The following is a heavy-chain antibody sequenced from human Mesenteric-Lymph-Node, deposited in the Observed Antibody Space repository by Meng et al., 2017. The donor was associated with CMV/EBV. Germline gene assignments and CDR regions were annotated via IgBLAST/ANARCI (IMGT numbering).Heavy chain of an antibody. D-gene: IGHD3-10*01. CDR3: ARDSFPGGSGSYYKVYGMNV. V-gene: IGHV3-21*01. CDR1: GFIFSNFA. CDR2: ISSSSSYI. Sequence: GESLKISCAASGFIFSNFAMHWVRQAPGKGLEWVSSISSSSSYIYYADSVKGRFTISRDNAKNSLYLQMNSLRAEDTAVYYCARDSFPGGSGSYYKVYGMNVWGQGTTVTVSS. J-gene: IGHJ6*02.